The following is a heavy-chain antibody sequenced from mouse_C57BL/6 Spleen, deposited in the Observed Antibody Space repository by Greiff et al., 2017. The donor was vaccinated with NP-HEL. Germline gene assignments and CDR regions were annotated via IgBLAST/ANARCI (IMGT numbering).Heavy chain of an antibody. Sequence: EVMLVESGGGLVKPGGSLKLSCAASGFTFSDYGMHWVRQAPEKGLEWVAYISSGSSTIYYADTVKGRFTISRDNAKNTLFLQMTRLRSEDTTMYYCARGNYYGSSYDAKDYWGQGTSVTVSS. CDR2: ISSGSSTI. CDR3: ARGNYYGSSYDAKDY. J-gene: IGHJ4*01. CDR1: GFTFSDYG. V-gene: IGHV5-17*01. D-gene: IGHD1-1*01.